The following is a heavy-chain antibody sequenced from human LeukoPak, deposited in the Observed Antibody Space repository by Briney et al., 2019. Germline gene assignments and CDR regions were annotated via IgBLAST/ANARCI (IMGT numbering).Heavy chain of an antibody. CDR1: GVSVSSGTYY. V-gene: IGHV4-61*02. J-gene: IGHJ4*02. Sequence: PSETLSLTCTVSGVSVSSGTYYWSWIRQSAGKGLEWIGRVHRRSNYSPSLESRVSISVDTSKNQVSLKVTSVTAADTAIYYCARVSETAMITLWGQGTLVTVSS. D-gene: IGHD5-18*01. CDR2: VHRRS. CDR3: ARVSETAMITL.